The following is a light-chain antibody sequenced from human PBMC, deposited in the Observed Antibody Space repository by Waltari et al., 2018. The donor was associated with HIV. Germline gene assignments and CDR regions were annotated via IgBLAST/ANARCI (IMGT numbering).Light chain of an antibody. CDR1: QNIFYAPDHENR. CDR2: RAS. Sequence: DIVMSQSPDSLAVSLGERATINCKSRQNIFYAPDHENRLGWIQQKPGHPPKCLNRRASARESGVPDRFSGSGSETDFTLTISSLQAEDAAVYYCQQYFSNPWTFGQGTKVEIK. V-gene: IGKV4-1*01. CDR3: QQYFSNPWT. J-gene: IGKJ1*01.